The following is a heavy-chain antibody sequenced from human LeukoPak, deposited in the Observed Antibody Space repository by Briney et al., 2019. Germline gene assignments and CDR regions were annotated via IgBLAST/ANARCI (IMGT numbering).Heavy chain of an antibody. V-gene: IGHV4-34*01. D-gene: IGHD6-6*01. J-gene: IGHJ4*02. CDR2: INHSGST. Sequence: PSETLSLTCAVYGGSFSGYYWSWIRQPPGKGLEWIGEINHSGSTNYNPSLKSRVTISVDTSKNQFSLKLSSVTAADTAVYYCARQPSRSYSSSSIDYWGQGTLVTVSS. CDR1: GGSFSGYY. CDR3: ARQPSRSYSSSSIDY.